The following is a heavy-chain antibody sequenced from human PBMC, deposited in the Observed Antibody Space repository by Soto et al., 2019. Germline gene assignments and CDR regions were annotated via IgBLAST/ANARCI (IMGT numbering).Heavy chain of an antibody. V-gene: IGHV3-30-3*01. CDR2: ISYDGSNK. Sequence: QVQLVESGGGVVQPGRSLRLSCAASGFTFSSYAMHWVRQAPGKGLEWVAVISYDGSNKYYADSVKGRFTISRDNSKNTLYLQMNSLRAEDTAVYYCARTGAGAAGFDYWGHGTLVTVSS. CDR1: GFTFSSYA. CDR3: ARTGAGAAGFDY. J-gene: IGHJ4*01. D-gene: IGHD6-13*01.